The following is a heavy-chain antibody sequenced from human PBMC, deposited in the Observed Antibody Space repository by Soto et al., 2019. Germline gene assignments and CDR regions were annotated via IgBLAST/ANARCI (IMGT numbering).Heavy chain of an antibody. CDR3: APHRRRWEPRGFDP. CDR1: GFTFSSYA. V-gene: IGHV3-23*01. J-gene: IGHJ5*02. D-gene: IGHD1-26*01. CDR2: ISGSSGST. Sequence: PGGSLILSCAASGFTFSSYAMSWVRQAPGKGLEWVSDISGSSGSTYYADSVKGRFTISRDNAKNSLYLQMSSLRDEDTAVYYCAPHRRRWEPRGFDPWGQGTLVTISS.